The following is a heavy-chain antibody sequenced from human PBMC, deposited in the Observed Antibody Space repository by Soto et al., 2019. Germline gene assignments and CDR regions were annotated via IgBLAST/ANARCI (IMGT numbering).Heavy chain of an antibody. CDR3: ARDSPSIAARQNYYYGMDV. Sequence: GASVKVSCKASGGTFSSYAISWVRQAPGQGLEWMGGIIPIFGTANYAQKFQGRVTITADKSTSTTYMELSSLRSEDTAVYYCARDSPSIAARQNYYYGMDVWGQGTTVTVSS. CDR1: GGTFSSYA. D-gene: IGHD6-6*01. V-gene: IGHV1-69*06. CDR2: IIPIFGTA. J-gene: IGHJ6*02.